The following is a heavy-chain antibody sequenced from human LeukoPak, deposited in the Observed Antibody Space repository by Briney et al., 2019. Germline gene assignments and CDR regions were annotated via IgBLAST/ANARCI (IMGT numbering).Heavy chain of an antibody. CDR2: INPNSGGT. Sequence: ASVKVSCKASGYTFTGYYMHLVRQAPGQGLEWMGWINPNSGGTDYAQKFQGRVTMTRDTSISTAYMELSRLRSEDTTRYYCARGEAPTYCSSTSCAGDYWGPGTLVTVSS. CDR1: GYTFTGYY. CDR3: ARGEAPTYCSSTSCAGDY. J-gene: IGHJ4*02. V-gene: IGHV1-2*02. D-gene: IGHD2-2*01.